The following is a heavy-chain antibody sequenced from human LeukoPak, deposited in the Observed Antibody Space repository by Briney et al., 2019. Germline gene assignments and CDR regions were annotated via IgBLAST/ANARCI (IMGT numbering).Heavy chain of an antibody. CDR3: ARDPPSGYDSPGD. J-gene: IGHJ4*02. CDR2: INQDGNEN. V-gene: IGHV3-7*01. D-gene: IGHD3-22*01. Sequence: KSGGSLRLSCAASGFTFSSYWMSWVRQAPGMGLEWVANINQDGNENYYVDSVKGRFTISRDNANNSLYLHMNSLRAEDTAVYYCARDPPSGYDSPGDWGQGTLVTVSS. CDR1: GFTFSSYW.